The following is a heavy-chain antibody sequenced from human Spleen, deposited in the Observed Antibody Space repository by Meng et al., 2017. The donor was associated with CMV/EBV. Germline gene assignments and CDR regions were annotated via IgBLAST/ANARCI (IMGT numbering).Heavy chain of an antibody. Sequence: GESLKISCAASGFTFSINAMSWVRQTPGKGLVWVSRINSDGSSTSYADSVKGRFTISRDNAKNTLYLQMNSLRAEDTAVFYCAREESDYDNFDYWGQGALVTVSS. CDR3: AREESDYDNFDY. J-gene: IGHJ4*02. CDR1: GFTFSINA. D-gene: IGHD5-12*01. V-gene: IGHV3-74*01. CDR2: INSDGSST.